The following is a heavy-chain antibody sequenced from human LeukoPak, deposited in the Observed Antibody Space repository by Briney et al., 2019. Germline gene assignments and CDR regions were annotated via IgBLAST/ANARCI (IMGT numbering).Heavy chain of an antibody. V-gene: IGHV1-69*13. CDR1: GGTFGSYA. CDR3: ARAEPYSIPYYYYGMDV. Sequence: SVKVSCKASGGTFGSYAISWVRQAPGQGLEWMGGIIPIFGTANYAQKFQGRVTITADESTSTAYMELSSLRSEDTAVYYCARAEPYSIPYYYYGMDVWGQGTTVTVSS. D-gene: IGHD6-13*01. J-gene: IGHJ6*02. CDR2: IIPIFGTA.